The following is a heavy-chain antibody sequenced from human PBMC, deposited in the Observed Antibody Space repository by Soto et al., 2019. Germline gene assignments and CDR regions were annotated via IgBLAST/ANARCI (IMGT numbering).Heavy chain of an antibody. CDR1: GGTFSSYA. CDR3: ARPGGIYCSSTSWYTNWFDP. Sequence: QVQLVQSGAEVKKPGSSVKVSCKASGGTFSSYAISWVRQAPGQGLEWMGGIIPIFGTANYAQKFQGRVTITADQSTSTAYMELSSLRSEDTAVDYCARPGGIYCSSTSWYTNWFDPWGQGTLVTVSS. D-gene: IGHD2-2*02. J-gene: IGHJ5*02. V-gene: IGHV1-69*01. CDR2: IIPIFGTA.